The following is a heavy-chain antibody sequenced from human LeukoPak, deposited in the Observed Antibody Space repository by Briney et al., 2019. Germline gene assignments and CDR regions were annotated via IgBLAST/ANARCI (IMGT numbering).Heavy chain of an antibody. CDR3: ARYLPGYGGSYSWGFDY. CDR1: GYSFTSYW. V-gene: IGHV5-51*01. D-gene: IGHD1-26*01. Sequence: GESLKISCKGSGYSFTSYWIGWVRQMPGKGLEWMGIIYPGDSDTRYSPSFQGQVTISADKSISTAYLHWSSLKGSDTAMYYCARYLPGYGGSYSWGFDYWGQGTLVTVSS. J-gene: IGHJ4*02. CDR2: IYPGDSDT.